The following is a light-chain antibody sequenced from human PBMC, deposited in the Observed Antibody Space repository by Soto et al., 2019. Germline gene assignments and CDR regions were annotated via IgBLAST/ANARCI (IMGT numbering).Light chain of an antibody. CDR3: QQYHKFWT. CDR2: KAS. Sequence: DIQMTQSPSTLSASVGDRVTITCRASQSISSWLAWYQQKPGKAPKLLIYKASSLESGVPSRFSGSGSGTDFALTITSLQAEDFATYYCQQYHKFWTFGQGTKVDIK. CDR1: QSISSW. J-gene: IGKJ1*01. V-gene: IGKV1-5*03.